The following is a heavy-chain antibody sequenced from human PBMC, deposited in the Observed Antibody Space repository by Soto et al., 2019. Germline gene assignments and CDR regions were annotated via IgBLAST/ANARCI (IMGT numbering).Heavy chain of an antibody. D-gene: IGHD3-9*01. V-gene: IGHV3-64D*06. CDR2: ISSNGGST. Sequence: GGSLRLSCSASGFTFSSYAMHWVRQAPGKGLEYVSAISSNGGSTYYADSVKGRFTISRDNSKNTLYLQMSSLRAEDTAVYYCVKGTTYDILTGVWFDPWGQGTLVTVSS. CDR3: VKGTTYDILTGVWFDP. J-gene: IGHJ5*02. CDR1: GFTFSSYA.